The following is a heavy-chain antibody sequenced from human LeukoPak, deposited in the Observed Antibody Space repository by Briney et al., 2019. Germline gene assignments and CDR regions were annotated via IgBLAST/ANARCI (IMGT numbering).Heavy chain of an antibody. D-gene: IGHD6-19*01. V-gene: IGHV3-23*01. CDR1: RFAFSSYA. Sequence: PGGSLRLSCAASRFAFSSYAMSWVRQAPGKGLEWVSAISGSGGSTYYADSVKGRFTISRDNSKNTLYLQMNSLRAEDTAVYYCAKLGYSSGWYVDYWGQGTLVTVSS. CDR3: AKLGYSSGWYVDY. CDR2: ISGSGGST. J-gene: IGHJ4*02.